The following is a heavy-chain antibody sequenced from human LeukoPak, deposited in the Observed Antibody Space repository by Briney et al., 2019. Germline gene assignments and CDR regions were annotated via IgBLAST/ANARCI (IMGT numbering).Heavy chain of an antibody. V-gene: IGHV3-53*01. CDR3: AKRSGYTTGWFFDF. Sequence: GGSLRLSCAASGFIVSSNYMSWVGQAAGKGLEWVSVIYSGGSTYYADSVKGRFTTSRHNSKNTLYLQMNSLRAEDTAVFYCAKRSGYTTGWFFDFWGQGTLVTVSS. CDR2: IYSGGST. CDR1: GFIVSSNY. J-gene: IGHJ4*02. D-gene: IGHD6-19*01.